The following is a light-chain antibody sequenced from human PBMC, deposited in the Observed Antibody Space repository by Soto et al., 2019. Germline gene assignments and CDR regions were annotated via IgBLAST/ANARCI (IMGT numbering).Light chain of an antibody. V-gene: IGKV1-39*01. Sequence: DIQMTQSPSSLSASVGDRDTITCRASQSITTYLNWYQQTSGEAPKLLFYAAARLQTGVPSRFSGSGSGTDFTLTISRLQPEDFATYYCQQAYGAPQTFGQGTKVEIK. CDR2: AAA. J-gene: IGKJ1*01. CDR1: QSITTY. CDR3: QQAYGAPQT.